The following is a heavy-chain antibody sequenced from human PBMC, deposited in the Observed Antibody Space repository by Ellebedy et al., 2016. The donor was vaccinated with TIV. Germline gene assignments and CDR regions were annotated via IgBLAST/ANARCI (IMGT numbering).Heavy chain of an antibody. J-gene: IGHJ4*02. D-gene: IGHD6-19*01. CDR1: GFTFSSYG. V-gene: IGHV3-33*08. CDR2: IWYDGSNK. CDR3: ARGTYSSGQFDY. Sequence: GGSLRLSCAASGFTFSSYGMHWVRQAPGKGLEWVAVIWYDGSNKYYADSVKGRFTISRDNSKNTLYLQMNSLRAEDTAVYYCARGTYSSGQFDYWGQGTLVTVSS.